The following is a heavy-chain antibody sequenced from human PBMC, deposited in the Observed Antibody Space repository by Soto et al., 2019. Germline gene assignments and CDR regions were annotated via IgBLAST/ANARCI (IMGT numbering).Heavy chain of an antibody. J-gene: IGHJ4*02. V-gene: IGHV4-39*01. D-gene: IGHD4-4*01. CDR1: DSSISSSSCN. CDR2: IYYSGST. CDR3: ARHRRTTVDKFYFDN. Sequence: SEILSLTCTVADSSISSSSCNWGWIRQPPGKGLEWIGSIYYSGSTNYNPSLKSRVTISVDTSKNQFSLKLTSVTAADTAVYYCARHRRTTVDKFYFDNWGQGALVTVSP.